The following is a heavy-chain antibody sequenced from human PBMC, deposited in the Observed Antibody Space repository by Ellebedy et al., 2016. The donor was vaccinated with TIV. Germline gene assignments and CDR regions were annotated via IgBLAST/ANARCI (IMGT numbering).Heavy chain of an antibody. CDR2: ISNRDRT. V-gene: IGHV4-39*01. Sequence: GSLRLXXTVSGDSISSSSDYWVWIHQPPGKGLEWIGTISNRDRTDYNPSLKSRVFILVDASKNQFFLKLTSVTAADTAVYYCATFNQYYTYLGVWGKGTTVTVSS. CDR1: GDSISSSSDY. D-gene: IGHD1-14*01. CDR3: ATFNQYYTYLGV. J-gene: IGHJ6*03.